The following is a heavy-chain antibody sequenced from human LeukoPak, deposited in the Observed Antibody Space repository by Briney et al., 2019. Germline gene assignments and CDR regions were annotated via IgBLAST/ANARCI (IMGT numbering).Heavy chain of an antibody. J-gene: IGHJ4*02. V-gene: IGHV3-7*01. Sequence: GGXXXXXCXXSGXXXSTYWMXWVRQAPGRGLERVGTISPDGSDKYYVDSVKGRFTISRDNAKTSLYLQINSLRADDTALYFCARGIVVVVGASDHFDYWGQGTLITVSS. CDR1: GXXXSTYW. D-gene: IGHD2-15*01. CDR3: ARGIVVVVGASDHFDY. CDR2: ISPDGSDK.